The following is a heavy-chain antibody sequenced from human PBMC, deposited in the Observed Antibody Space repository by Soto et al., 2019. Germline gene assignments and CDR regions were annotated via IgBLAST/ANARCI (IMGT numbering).Heavy chain of an antibody. CDR3: ARDMGYCSGGSCYYYYYYMDV. CDR1: GFTFSSYS. CDR2: ISSSSSTI. D-gene: IGHD2-15*01. J-gene: IGHJ6*03. Sequence: GGSLRLSCAASGFTFSSYSMNWVRQAPGKGLEWVSYISSSSSTIYYADSVKGRFTISRDNAKNSLYLQMNSLRAEDTAVYYCARDMGYCSGGSCYYYYYYMDVWGKGTTVTVSS. V-gene: IGHV3-48*01.